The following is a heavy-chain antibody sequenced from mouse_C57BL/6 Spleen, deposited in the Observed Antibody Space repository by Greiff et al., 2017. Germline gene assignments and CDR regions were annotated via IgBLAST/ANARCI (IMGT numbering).Heavy chain of an antibody. CDR3: ARGRWDRYFDV. V-gene: IGHV1-18*01. CDR1: GYTFTDYN. CDR2: INPNNGGT. D-gene: IGHD3-3*01. Sequence: VQLKQSGPELVKPGASVKIPCKASGYTFTDYNMDWVKQSHGKSLEWIGDINPNNGGTIYNQKFKGKATLTVDKSSSTAYMELRSLTSEDTAVYYCARGRWDRYFDVWGTGTTVTVSS. J-gene: IGHJ1*03.